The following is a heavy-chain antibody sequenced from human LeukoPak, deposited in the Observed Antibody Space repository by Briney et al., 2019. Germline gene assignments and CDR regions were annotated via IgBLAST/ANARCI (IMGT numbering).Heavy chain of an antibody. D-gene: IGHD2-2*02. V-gene: IGHV4-59*08. CDR2: IYYSGST. J-gene: IGHJ6*02. Sequence: SETLSLTCTVSGGSISSYYWSWIRQPPGKGLEWIGYIYYSGSTNYNPSLKSRVTISVDTSKNQFSLKLSSVTAADTAVYYCARLAGYCSSTSCYTGGYYYYYGMDVWGQGTTVTVSS. CDR3: ARLAGYCSSTSCYTGGYYYYYGMDV. CDR1: GGSISSYY.